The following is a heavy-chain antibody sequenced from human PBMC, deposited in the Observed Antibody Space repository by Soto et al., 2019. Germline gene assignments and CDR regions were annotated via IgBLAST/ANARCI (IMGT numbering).Heavy chain of an antibody. D-gene: IGHD2-15*01. CDR1: GFTFSSYA. J-gene: IGHJ3*01. V-gene: IGHV3-74*01. CDR3: VRGQRGGFAL. CDR2: IRDNASLT. Sequence: PGGSLRLSCAASGFTFSSYAMSWVRQAPGKGLEWVSPIRDNASLTTYADSVKGRFIISRDNAKNTLYLQMNGLRVEDTAVYFCVRGQRGGFALWGQGTMVTVSS.